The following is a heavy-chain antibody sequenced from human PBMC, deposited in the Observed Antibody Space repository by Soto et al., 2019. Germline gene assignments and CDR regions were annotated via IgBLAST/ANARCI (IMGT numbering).Heavy chain of an antibody. J-gene: IGHJ4*02. Sequence: ETLCLTCTVSGGSISSNYWTWIRQPPGKGLEWIGYVYNSGSTNYNPSLKSRVTISEDTSKSQFSLKVNSMTAADTAVYYCARYRREAVAGYTLDNWGQGILVTVSS. V-gene: IGHV4-59*01. CDR1: GGSISSNY. D-gene: IGHD6-13*01. CDR3: ARYRREAVAGYTLDN. CDR2: VYNSGST.